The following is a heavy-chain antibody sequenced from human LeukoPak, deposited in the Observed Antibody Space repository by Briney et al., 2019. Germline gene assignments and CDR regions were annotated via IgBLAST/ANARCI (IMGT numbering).Heavy chain of an antibody. CDR3: ARGPPRGKYYYMDV. J-gene: IGHJ6*03. V-gene: IGHV3-13*01. D-gene: IGHD1-1*01. CDR2: IGTASDT. CDR1: GFTFSSFD. Sequence: SEGSLRLSCAASGFTFSSFDMHWVRHPTGQGLEWVSTIGTASDTYYPGSVEGRFTLSRDNAKNSLYLQMNSLTAGDTAVYYCARGPPRGKYYYMDVWGKGTTVTVSS.